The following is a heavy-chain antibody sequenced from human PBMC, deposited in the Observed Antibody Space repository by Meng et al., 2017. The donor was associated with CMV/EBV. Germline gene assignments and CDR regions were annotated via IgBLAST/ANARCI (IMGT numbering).Heavy chain of an antibody. CDR1: GGTFSSYA. Sequence: SVKVSCKASGGTFSSYAISWVQQAPGQGLEWMGWIIPIFGTANCAQKFQGRVTITTDESTSTAYTELSSRRSEDTAVYYCARNEPHGYSSSWYGRPISYYGMDVWGQGTTVTVSS. J-gene: IGHJ6*02. V-gene: IGHV1-69*05. D-gene: IGHD6-13*01. CDR3: ARNEPHGYSSSWYGRPISYYGMDV. CDR2: IIPIFGTA.